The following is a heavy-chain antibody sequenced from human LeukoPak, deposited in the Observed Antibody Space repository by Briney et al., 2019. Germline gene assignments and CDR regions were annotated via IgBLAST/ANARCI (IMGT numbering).Heavy chain of an antibody. D-gene: IGHD3-10*01. CDR2: IYYSGST. Sequence: SETLSLTCTVSGGSISSGDYYWSWIRQPPGKGLEWIGYIYYSGSTYYNPSLKSRVTISVDTSKNQFSLKLSSVTAADTAVYYCARGRHYGSGSYSDPWGQGTLVTVSS. V-gene: IGHV4-30-4*01. J-gene: IGHJ5*02. CDR3: ARGRHYGSGSYSDP. CDR1: GGSISSGDYY.